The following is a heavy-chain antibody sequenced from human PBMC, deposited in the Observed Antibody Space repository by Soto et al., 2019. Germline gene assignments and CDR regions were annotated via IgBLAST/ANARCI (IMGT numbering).Heavy chain of an antibody. V-gene: IGHV4-30-4*01. Sequence: SETLSLTCTVSGGSISSGDYYWSWIRQPPGKGLEWIGYIYYSGSTYHNPSLKSRVTISVDTSKNQFSLKLSSVTAADTAVYYCARYQYYYYAMDVWGQGTKVTVSS. J-gene: IGHJ6*02. CDR1: GGSISSGDYY. CDR3: ARYQYYYYAMDV. CDR2: IYYSGST.